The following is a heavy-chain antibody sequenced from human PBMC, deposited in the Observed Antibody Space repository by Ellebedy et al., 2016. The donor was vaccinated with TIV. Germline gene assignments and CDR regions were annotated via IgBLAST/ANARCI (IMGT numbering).Heavy chain of an antibody. D-gene: IGHD3-10*02. CDR3: ARVFDSYYFDY. V-gene: IGHV3-30*03. Sequence: GGSLRLSCAASGFTFSGYGMSWVRQAPGKGLEWVAFISYDGSEKNYAGSVRGRFTISRDKSRNSVYLQMTSLTIKDTAVYYCARVFDSYYFDYWGQGTLVTVSS. CDR1: GFTFSGYG. J-gene: IGHJ4*02. CDR2: ISYDGSEK.